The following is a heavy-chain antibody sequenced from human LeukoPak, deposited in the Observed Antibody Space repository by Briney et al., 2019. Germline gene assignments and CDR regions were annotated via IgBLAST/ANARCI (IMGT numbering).Heavy chain of an antibody. CDR3: ARGYSGYDPDAFDI. CDR1: GFTVSSNY. Sequence: AGGSLRLSCAASGFTVSSNYMSWVRLAPGKGLEWVSVIYSGGSTYYADSVKGRFTISRDNSKNTLYLQMNSLRAEDTAVYYCARGYSGYDPDAFDIWGQGTMVTVSS. J-gene: IGHJ3*02. D-gene: IGHD5-12*01. CDR2: IYSGGST. V-gene: IGHV3-53*01.